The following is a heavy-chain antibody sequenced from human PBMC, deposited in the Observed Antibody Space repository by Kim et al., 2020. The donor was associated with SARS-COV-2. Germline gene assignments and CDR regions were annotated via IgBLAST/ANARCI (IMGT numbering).Heavy chain of an antibody. J-gene: IGHJ3*02. Sequence: VKGRFTISRDNAKNSLYLQMNSLRAEDTAVYYCARDGGSYCFFSEGAFDIWGQGTMVTVSS. V-gene: IGHV3-11*04. D-gene: IGHD1-26*01. CDR3: ARDGGSYCFFSEGAFDI.